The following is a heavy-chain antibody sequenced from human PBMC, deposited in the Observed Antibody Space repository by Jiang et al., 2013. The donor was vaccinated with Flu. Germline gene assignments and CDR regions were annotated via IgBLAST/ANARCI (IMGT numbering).Heavy chain of an antibody. CDR2: IYYDGSKK. CDR3: ARDTDGGVLLHY. V-gene: IGHV3-33*01. J-gene: IGHJ4*02. Sequence: VQLLESGGGVVQPGRSLRLSCAASGFTFSNYGMHWVRQAPGKGLEWVAIIYYDGSKKFYADSVKGRFTISRDNSKNTLYLEMNSLRAEDTAIYYCARDTDGGVLLHYWGQGTLV. CDR1: GFTFSNYG. D-gene: IGHD3-16*01.